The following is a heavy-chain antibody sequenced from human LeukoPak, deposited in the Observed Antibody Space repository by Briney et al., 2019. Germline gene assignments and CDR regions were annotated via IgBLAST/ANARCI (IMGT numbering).Heavy chain of an antibody. D-gene: IGHD3-3*01. CDR3: ARDHSYYDFWSGSTSSYGMDV. V-gene: IGHV3-48*01. J-gene: IGHJ6*02. Sequence: GGSLRLSCAASGFTFSSYSMNWVRQAPGKGLEWVSYISSSSSTIYYADSVKGRFTISRDNSKNMLYLQMNSLRAEDTAVYYCARDHSYYDFWSGSTSSYGMDVWGQGTTVTVSS. CDR2: ISSSSSTI. CDR1: GFTFSSYS.